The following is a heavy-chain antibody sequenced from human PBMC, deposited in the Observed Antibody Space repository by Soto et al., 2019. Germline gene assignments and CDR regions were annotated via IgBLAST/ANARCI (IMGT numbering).Heavy chain of an antibody. CDR1: GYSFATYG. CDR3: ARLAPCSGGVCYSRPRDY. CDR2: ITPDNGDT. J-gene: IGHJ4*02. D-gene: IGHD2-15*01. Sequence: QVHLQQSGAEVKKPGASVKVSCKPSGYSFATYGIAWVRQAPGQGLEWMGWITPDNGDTNYEQRLRGRVTLTTDSSTSTAYMELRSLRSEDTAVYFCARLAPCSGGVCYSRPRDYWGQGSLVTVSS. V-gene: IGHV1-18*01.